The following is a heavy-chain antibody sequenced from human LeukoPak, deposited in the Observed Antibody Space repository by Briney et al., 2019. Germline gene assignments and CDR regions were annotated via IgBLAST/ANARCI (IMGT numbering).Heavy chain of an antibody. CDR1: GFTFNFYE. Sequence: GGSLTLSCVLSGFTFNFYEMNWVRHAPGKGREWVSYISRRGDPIYYGGSVKGRFTISRDNAKRFLYLQMNSLRAEDTAVYYCARALEGLDAFDIWGPGTMVTVSS. D-gene: IGHD5-24*01. J-gene: IGHJ3*02. CDR3: ARALEGLDAFDI. V-gene: IGHV3-48*03. CDR2: ISRRGDPI.